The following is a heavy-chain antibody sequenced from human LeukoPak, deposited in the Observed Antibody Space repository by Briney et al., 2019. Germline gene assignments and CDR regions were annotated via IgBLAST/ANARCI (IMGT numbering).Heavy chain of an antibody. V-gene: IGHV1-8*01. Sequence: ASVKVSCKASGYTFTSYDINWVRQATGQGLEWMGWMNPNSGNTGYAQKFQGRVTMTRNTSISTAYMELSSLRSEDTAVYFCARKGPANYYYYYMDVLGKGTTVTVSS. CDR3: ARKGPANYYYYYMDV. J-gene: IGHJ6*03. D-gene: IGHD2-2*01. CDR1: GYTFTSYD. CDR2: MNPNSGNT.